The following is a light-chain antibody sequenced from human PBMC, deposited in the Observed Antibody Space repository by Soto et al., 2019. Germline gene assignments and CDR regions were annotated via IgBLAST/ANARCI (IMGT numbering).Light chain of an antibody. CDR3: SSYTSTSRYV. CDR2: EVT. J-gene: IGLJ1*01. CDR1: SSDVGKYDR. Sequence: SALTRPPYVSGSPGPSVPISCTGTSSDVGKYDRVSWYQQPPGTAPKLIIYEVTNRPSGVPARFSGSKSGNTASLTISGLQAEDEADYYCSSYTSTSRYVFGAGTKVPVI. V-gene: IGLV2-18*02.